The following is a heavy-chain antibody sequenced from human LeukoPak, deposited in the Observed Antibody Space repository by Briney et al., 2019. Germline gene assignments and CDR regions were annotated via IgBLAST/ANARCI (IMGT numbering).Heavy chain of an antibody. J-gene: IGHJ4*02. CDR2: IYASGNT. CDR1: GGSISSYY. V-gene: IGHV4-4*07. Sequence: KSSETLSLTCTVSGGSISSYYWSWVRQPAGKGLEWIGRIYASGNTSYNPSLKGRVTMTVDTSKNQFSLNLSSVTAADTAVYYCARGRGSSWYYFDSWGQGTLVTVSS. CDR3: ARGRGSSWYYFDS. D-gene: IGHD6-13*01.